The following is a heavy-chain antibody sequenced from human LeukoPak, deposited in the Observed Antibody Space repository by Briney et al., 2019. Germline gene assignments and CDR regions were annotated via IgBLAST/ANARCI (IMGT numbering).Heavy chain of an antibody. J-gene: IGHJ4*02. Sequence: GGSLRLSCVASGFTFSFYWMAWVRQAPGKGLEWVANIKQDGSEKYYVDSARGRFTISKENAKISLYLQMNSLRAEDTAVYYCARYLHQYYSECSGRFDFWGQGVLVTVSS. V-gene: IGHV3-7*04. CDR1: GFTFSFYW. CDR2: IKQDGSEK. CDR3: ARYLHQYYSECSGRFDF. D-gene: IGHD3-22*01.